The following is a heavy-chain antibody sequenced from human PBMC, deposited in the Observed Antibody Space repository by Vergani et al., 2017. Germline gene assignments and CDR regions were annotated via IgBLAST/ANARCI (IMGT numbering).Heavy chain of an antibody. Sequence: EVQLLESGGGLVQPGRSLRLSCAASGFTFDDYAMHWVRQAPGKGLEWVSGISWNSGSIGYADSVKGRFTISRDNAKNSLYLQMNSLRAEDTALYYCAKSGGYCSSTSCYTSYYFDYWGQGTLVTVSS. J-gene: IGHJ4*02. V-gene: IGHV3-9*01. CDR1: GFTFDDYA. CDR2: ISWNSGSI. D-gene: IGHD2-2*02. CDR3: AKSGGYCSSTSCYTSYYFDY.